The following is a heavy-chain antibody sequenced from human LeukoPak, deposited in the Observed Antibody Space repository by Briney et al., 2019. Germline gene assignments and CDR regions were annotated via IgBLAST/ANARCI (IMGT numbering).Heavy chain of an antibody. D-gene: IGHD3-9*01. J-gene: IGHJ4*02. CDR3: ARGPHYDILTDEDY. Sequence: PSETLSLTCTVSGDSYTSPYWSWIRQPPGEGLEWVGSFFSNGKTYYNPSLNNRLIISGDTSKNQFSLKLSSVTAADTAVYYCARGPHYDILTDEDYWGQGTLVTVSS. V-gene: IGHV4-59*11. CDR1: GDSYTSPY. CDR2: FFSNGKT.